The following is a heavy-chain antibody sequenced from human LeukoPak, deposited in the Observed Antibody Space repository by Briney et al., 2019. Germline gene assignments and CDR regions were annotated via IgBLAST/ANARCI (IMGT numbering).Heavy chain of an antibody. CDR2: ISWDGGST. CDR1: GFTFDDYA. J-gene: IGHJ4*02. CDR3: AKGREDPEGYYFDY. V-gene: IGHV3-43D*03. Sequence: GGSLRLSCAASGFTFDDYAMHWVRQAPGKGLEWVSLISWDGGSTYYADSVKGRFTISRDNSKNSLYLQMNSLRAEDTALYYCAKGREDPEGYYFDYWGQGTLVTVSS. D-gene: IGHD1-14*01.